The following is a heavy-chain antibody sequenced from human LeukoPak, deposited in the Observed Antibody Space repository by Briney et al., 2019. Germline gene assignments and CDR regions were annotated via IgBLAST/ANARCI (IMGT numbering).Heavy chain of an antibody. D-gene: IGHD6-19*01. Sequence: ASVKVSCKASGYTFTSYDINWVRQATGQGLEWMGWMNPNSGNTGYAQKFQGRVTMTRNTSISTAYMELSSLRSEDTAVYYCATAWAYSSGWYDPRGRYFDYWGQGTLVTVSS. V-gene: IGHV1-8*01. CDR1: GYTFTSYD. J-gene: IGHJ4*02. CDR3: ATAWAYSSGWYDPRGRYFDY. CDR2: MNPNSGNT.